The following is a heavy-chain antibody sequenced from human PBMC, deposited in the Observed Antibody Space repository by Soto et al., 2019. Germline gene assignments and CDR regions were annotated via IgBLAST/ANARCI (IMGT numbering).Heavy chain of an antibody. D-gene: IGHD2-15*01. Sequence: EVQLVESGGGLVQTGGSLKLSCLATGFPLSDSAIHWVRKASGRGLEWVGRIRSKTNNYATAYGESVNGRFTLSRDDSDYTAYLQMNSLESEDAAVYYCTIQAGGQVEHAFYYYSLDVWGKGTMVSV. CDR2: IRSKTNNYAT. J-gene: IGHJ6*03. CDR1: GFPLSDSA. V-gene: IGHV3-73*01. CDR3: TIQAGGQVEHAFYYYSLDV.